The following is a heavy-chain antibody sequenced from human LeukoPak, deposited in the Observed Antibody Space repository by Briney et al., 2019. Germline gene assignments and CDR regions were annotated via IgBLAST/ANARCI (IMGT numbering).Heavy chain of an antibody. Sequence: GGSLRLSCTASGFTVSSNYMSWVRQAPGKGLEWVSYISSSSSTIYYADSVKGRFTISRDNDKNSLYLQMNSLRDEDTAVYYCARDRGYSSSWYGFGYWGQGTLVTVSS. CDR3: ARDRGYSSSWYGFGY. D-gene: IGHD6-13*01. V-gene: IGHV3-48*02. CDR1: GFTVSSNY. J-gene: IGHJ4*02. CDR2: ISSSSSTI.